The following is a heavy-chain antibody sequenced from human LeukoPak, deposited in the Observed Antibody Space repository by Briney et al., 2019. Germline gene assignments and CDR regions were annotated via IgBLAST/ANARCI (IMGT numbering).Heavy chain of an antibody. V-gene: IGHV3-7*01. CDR3: ARDLDYRILTGHYDAFDI. D-gene: IGHD3-9*01. J-gene: IGHJ3*02. CDR1: GFSISNYW. CDR2: IKQDGSEK. Sequence: GGSLRLSCAASGFSISNYWMIWVRQAPGRGLEWVANIKQDGSEKYYVDPVKGRFTISRDNANNSLYLQMNSLRAEDTAVYYCARDLDYRILTGHYDAFDIWGQGTMVSVSS.